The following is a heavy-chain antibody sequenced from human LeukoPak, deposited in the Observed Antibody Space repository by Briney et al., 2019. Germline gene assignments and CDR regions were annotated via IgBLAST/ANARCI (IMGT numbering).Heavy chain of an antibody. CDR3: AKVVERFYYDSSGYHDY. J-gene: IGHJ4*02. CDR2: ISGSGGST. CDR1: GFTFSSYA. D-gene: IGHD3-22*01. Sequence: GGSLRLSCAASGFTFSSYAMSWVRQAPGKGLEWVSAISGSGGSTYYADSVKGRFTISRDNSKNTLYLQMNSLRAEDTAVYYCAKVVERFYYDSSGYHDYWGQGTLVTVSS. V-gene: IGHV3-23*01.